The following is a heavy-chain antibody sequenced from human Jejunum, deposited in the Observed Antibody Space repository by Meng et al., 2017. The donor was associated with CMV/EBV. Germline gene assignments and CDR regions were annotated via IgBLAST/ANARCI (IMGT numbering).Heavy chain of an antibody. CDR1: GDSVSTSTDF. D-gene: IGHD3-10*02. CDR2: VRYDGAT. Sequence: QVQLQESGPGLVKPSEXLSLTCPVSGDSVSTSTDFWGWIRQPPGKGLEWIAKVRYDGATYYNPSLKTRVTISLDTSKNQFSLRLTSVTAADTAVYYCTRDTGGIHMVYYVNFWGQGTLVTVSS. J-gene: IGHJ4*02. CDR3: TRDTGGIHMVYYVNF. V-gene: IGHV4-39*07.